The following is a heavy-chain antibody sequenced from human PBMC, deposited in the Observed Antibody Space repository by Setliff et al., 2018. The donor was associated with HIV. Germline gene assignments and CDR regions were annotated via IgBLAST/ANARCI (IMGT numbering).Heavy chain of an antibody. V-gene: IGHV3-21*01. CDR3: TRSHSTRDAFDI. D-gene: IGHD2-2*01. Sequence: SLKISCAASGFTFFDYALNWVRQAPGKGLKWVSSISSSGSYIYYADSVKGRFTISRDHATSALYLQMDSLRAEDTALYYCTRSHSTRDAFDIWGQGTMVTVSS. CDR2: ISSSGSYI. J-gene: IGHJ3*02. CDR1: GFTFFDYA.